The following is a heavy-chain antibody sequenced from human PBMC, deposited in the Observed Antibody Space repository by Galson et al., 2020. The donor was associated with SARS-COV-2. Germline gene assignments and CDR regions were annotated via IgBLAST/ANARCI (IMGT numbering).Heavy chain of an antibody. J-gene: IGHJ4*02. D-gene: IGHD6-19*01. Sequence: SQTLSLTCDISGNNVSSNSDAWNWIRHSPARDLECLGRTYYRSKWSSDYAVSVKSRITIKPDTSKNQFSLQLNSVTPDDTAVYYCARSPGITVARTFDYWGQGTLVTVSS. CDR2: TYYRSKWSS. CDR1: GNNVSSNSDA. CDR3: ARSPGITVARTFDY. V-gene: IGHV6-1*01.